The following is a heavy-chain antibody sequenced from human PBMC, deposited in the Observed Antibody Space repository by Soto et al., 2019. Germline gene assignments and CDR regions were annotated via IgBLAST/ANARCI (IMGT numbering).Heavy chain of an antibody. CDR2: IKQDGSEK. J-gene: IGHJ6*02. CDR3: ARDNWSRGDHVWAYYYGMDV. D-gene: IGHD4-17*01. V-gene: IGHV3-7*03. CDR1: GFTFSSYW. Sequence: GGSLRLSCAASGFTFSSYWMSWVRQAPGKGLEWVANIKQDGSEKYYVDSVKGRFTISRDNAKNSLYLQMNSLRAEDTAVYYCARDNWSRGDHVWAYYYGMDVWGQGTKVTVYS.